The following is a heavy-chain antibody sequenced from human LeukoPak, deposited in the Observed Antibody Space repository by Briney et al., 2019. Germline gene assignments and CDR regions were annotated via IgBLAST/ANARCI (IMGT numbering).Heavy chain of an antibody. CDR1: GGSFSGYY. CDR2: INHSGST. Sequence: SETLSLTCAVYGGSFSGYYWSWIRQSPGIGLEWIGEINHSGSTSYNPSLKSRVTISVDTSKNQFSLKLSSVTAADTAVYYCARGRIAAPRFYYYYMDVWGKGTTVTVSS. CDR3: ARGRIAAPRFYYYYMDV. D-gene: IGHD6-6*01. V-gene: IGHV4-34*01. J-gene: IGHJ6*03.